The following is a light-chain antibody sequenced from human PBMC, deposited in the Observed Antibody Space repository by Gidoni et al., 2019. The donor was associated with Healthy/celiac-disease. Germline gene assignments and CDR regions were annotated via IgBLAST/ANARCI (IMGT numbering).Light chain of an antibody. CDR3: SSYTSSSVV. J-gene: IGLJ2*01. CDR2: EVS. V-gene: IGLV2-14*01. Sequence: QSALTQPASVFGSPGQSITISCTGTSSDVGGYNCVSWYQQHPGKAPKLMIYEVSNRPSGVSNRFSGSKSGNTASLTISGLQAEDEADYYCSSYTSSSVVFGGGTKLTVL. CDR1: SSDVGGYNC.